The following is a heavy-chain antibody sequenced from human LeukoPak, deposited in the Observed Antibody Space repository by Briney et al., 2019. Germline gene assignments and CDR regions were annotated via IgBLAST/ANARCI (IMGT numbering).Heavy chain of an antibody. J-gene: IGHJ3*02. CDR2: INHSGST. V-gene: IGHV4-34*01. D-gene: IGHD2-15*01. CDR1: GGSFSGYY. Sequence: PSETLSLTCAVYGGSFSGYYWSWIRQPPGKGLEWIGEINHSGSTNYNPSLKSRVTISVDTSKNQFSLKLSSVTAADTAVYYCARGYCSGGSCYYGEAFDIWGQGTMVTVS. CDR3: ARGYCSGGSCYYGEAFDI.